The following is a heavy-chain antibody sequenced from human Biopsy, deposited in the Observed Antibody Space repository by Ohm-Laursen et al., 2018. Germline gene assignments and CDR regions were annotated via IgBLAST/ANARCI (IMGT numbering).Heavy chain of an antibody. CDR1: GFTFSASA. CDR3: TLEGAVFDN. Sequence: SLRLSCAASGFTFSASAVHWVRQASGKGLEWVGRIRSKAKSYATAYAASVTGRFTISRDDSKNTPSLQMNSLKTEDTAVYSSTLEGAVFDNWGQGTLVTVSS. CDR2: IRSKAKSYAT. D-gene: IGHD3-16*01. J-gene: IGHJ4*02. V-gene: IGHV3-73*01.